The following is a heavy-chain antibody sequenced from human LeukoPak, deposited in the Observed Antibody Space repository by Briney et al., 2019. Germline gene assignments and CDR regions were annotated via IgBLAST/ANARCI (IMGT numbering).Heavy chain of an antibody. Sequence: NLGESLKISCKGSGYSFTSYWISWVRQMPGKGLEWMGRIDPSDSYTNYSPSFQGHVTISADKSISTAYLRWSSLKASDTAMYYCARTADTAMVAEFDYWGQGTLVTVSS. V-gene: IGHV5-10-1*01. D-gene: IGHD5-18*01. CDR3: ARTADTAMVAEFDY. CDR2: IDPSDSYT. J-gene: IGHJ4*02. CDR1: GYSFTSYW.